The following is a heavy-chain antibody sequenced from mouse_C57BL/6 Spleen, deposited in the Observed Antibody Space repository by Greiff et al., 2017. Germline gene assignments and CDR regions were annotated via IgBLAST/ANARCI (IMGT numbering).Heavy chain of an antibody. CDR2: ISYDGSN. Sequence: LVESGPGLVKPSQSLSLTCSVTGYSITSGYYWNWIRQFPGNKLEWMGYISYDGSNNYNPSLKHRISITRDTSKDQFFRKLNSVTTEDTATYYCARDNSAWFAYWGQGTLVTVSA. V-gene: IGHV3-6*01. CDR3: ARDNSAWFAY. D-gene: IGHD1-3*01. CDR1: GYSITSGYY. J-gene: IGHJ3*01.